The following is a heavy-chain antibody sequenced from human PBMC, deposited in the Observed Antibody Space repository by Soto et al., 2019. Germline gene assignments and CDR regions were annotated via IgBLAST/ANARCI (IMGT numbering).Heavy chain of an antibody. V-gene: IGHV4-31*03. CDR3: ASWYYYGSGKSPDAFDI. Sequence: QVQLQESGPGLVKPSQTLPLTCTVSGGSISSGGYYWSWIRQHPGKGLEWIGYIYYSGSTYYNPSLKSRVTISVDTSKNQFSLKLSSVTAADTAVYYCASWYYYGSGKSPDAFDIWGQGTMVTVSS. CDR1: GGSISSGGYY. CDR2: IYYSGST. J-gene: IGHJ3*02. D-gene: IGHD3-10*01.